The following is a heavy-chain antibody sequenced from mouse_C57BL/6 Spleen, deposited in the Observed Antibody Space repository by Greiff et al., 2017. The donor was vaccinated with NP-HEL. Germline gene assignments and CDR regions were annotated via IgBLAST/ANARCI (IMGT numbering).Heavy chain of an antibody. J-gene: IGHJ1*03. CDR3: AREGNYGSSWYFDV. V-gene: IGHV3-6*01. Sequence: EVQLQESGPGLVKPSQSLSLTCSVTGYSITSGYYWNWIRQFPGNKLEWMGYISYDGSNNYNPSLKNRISITRDTSKNQFFLKLNSVTTEDTATYYCAREGNYGSSWYFDVWGTGTTVTVSS. CDR1: GYSITSGYY. CDR2: ISYDGSN. D-gene: IGHD1-1*01.